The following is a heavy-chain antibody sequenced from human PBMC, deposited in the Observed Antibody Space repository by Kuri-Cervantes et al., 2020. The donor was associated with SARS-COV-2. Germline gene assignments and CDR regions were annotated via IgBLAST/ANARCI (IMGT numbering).Heavy chain of an antibody. CDR3: SLTAIRFRSKTMFDY. J-gene: IGHJ4*02. CDR2: ITSKAYGGTT. Sequence: GESLKISCAASGFTFSNAWMSWVRQAPGKGLEWVGFITSKAYGGTTEYAASVKGRFTISRDDSKSIAYLQMNSLKTGDTAVYYCSLTAIRFRSKTMFDYWGQGTLVTVSS. D-gene: IGHD2-21*02. CDR1: GFTFSNAW. V-gene: IGHV3-49*04.